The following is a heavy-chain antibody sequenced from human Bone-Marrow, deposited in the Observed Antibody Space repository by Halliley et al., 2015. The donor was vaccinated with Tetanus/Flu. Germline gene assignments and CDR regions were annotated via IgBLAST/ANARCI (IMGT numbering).Heavy chain of an antibody. V-gene: IGHV3-23*01. CDR2: ISRSDDTT. J-gene: IGHJ3*01. D-gene: IGHD2-21*01. CDR3: AKDLGYGGAAEAFHV. CDR1: GFTFSEYG. Sequence: SLRLSCAASGFTFSEYGMAWVRQAPGRGLEWVSSISRSDDTTYIDSVKGRFTISRDNSKGTLFLQLNNLRAEDTAKYFCAKDLGYGGAAEAFHVWGQGTMVTVSS.